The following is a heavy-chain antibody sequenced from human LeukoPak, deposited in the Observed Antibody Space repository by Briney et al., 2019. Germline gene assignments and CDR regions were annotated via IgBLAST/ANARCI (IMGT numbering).Heavy chain of an antibody. CDR1: GFTFSSYG. CDR2: ISYDGSNK. D-gene: IGHD5-18*01. CDR3: AKDRGGYSYGPPDY. V-gene: IGHV3-30*18. Sequence: GGSLRLSCAASGFTFSSYGMHWVRQAPGKGLEGVAVISYDGSNKYYADSVKGRFTISRDNSKNTLYLQMNSLRAEDTAVYYCAKDRGGYSYGPPDYWGQGTLVTVSS. J-gene: IGHJ4*02.